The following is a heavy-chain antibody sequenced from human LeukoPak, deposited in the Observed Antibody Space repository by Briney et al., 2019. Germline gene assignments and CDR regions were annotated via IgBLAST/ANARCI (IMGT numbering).Heavy chain of an antibody. D-gene: IGHD3-10*01. CDR1: GYTFTGSGWY. V-gene: IGHV1-2*02. CDR3: ARDGPAQMVDFDY. CDR2: IHPNNGAT. J-gene: IGHJ4*02. Sequence: DSVRVSCKASGYTFTGSGWYLYWLRQAPGQGLECVGWIHPNNGATLYAQGFQGRVAMTTDTSISTAYMELSRLRPDDTAMYYCARDGPAQMVDFDYWGQGTLVTVSS.